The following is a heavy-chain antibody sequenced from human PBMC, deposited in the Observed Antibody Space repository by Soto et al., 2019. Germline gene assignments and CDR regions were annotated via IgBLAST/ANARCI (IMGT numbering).Heavy chain of an antibody. V-gene: IGHV3-53*01. D-gene: IGHD4-17*01. J-gene: IGHJ4*02. Sequence: EVQLVQSGGGLIQPEVSLKLSCAAPGIIVSSNYMSWVRQAPGKGLEWVSVLYHGGSTYYADSVKGRFTISRDNSKNTLFLQMNSLRAEDTAVYYCTRSRYGDPDYWGQGTLVTVSS. CDR1: GIIVSSNY. CDR2: LYHGGST. CDR3: TRSRYGDPDY.